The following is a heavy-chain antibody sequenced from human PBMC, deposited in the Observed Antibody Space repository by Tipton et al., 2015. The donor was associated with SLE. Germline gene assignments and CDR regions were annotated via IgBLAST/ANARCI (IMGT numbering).Heavy chain of an antibody. D-gene: IGHD7-27*01. Sequence: TLSLTCTVSGGSISSYYWSWIRQPPGKGLEWIGSIYYSGSTNYNPSLQSRVTISVDTSKNQFSLKLSSVTAADTAVYYCARGPLLGSPVPYWGQGTLVTVSS. V-gene: IGHV4-59*08. CDR2: IYYSGST. J-gene: IGHJ4*02. CDR1: GGSISSYY. CDR3: ARGPLLGSPVPY.